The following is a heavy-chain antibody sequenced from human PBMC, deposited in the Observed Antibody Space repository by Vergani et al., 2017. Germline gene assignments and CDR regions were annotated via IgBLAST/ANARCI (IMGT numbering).Heavy chain of an antibody. D-gene: IGHD3-10*01. CDR1: GFTFSSYW. V-gene: IGHV3-7*03. CDR2: IKQEGSEK. CDR3: ARDQPVAFGADYYGSGSYHGDYGMDV. Sequence: EVQLVESGGGLVQPGGSLRLSCAASGFTFSSYWMSWVRQAPGKGLEWVANIKQEGSEKYYVDSVKGGLPISRDNAKNSLYLQMNSLRAEDTAVYYCARDQPVAFGADYYGSGSYHGDYGMDVWGQGTTVTVSS. J-gene: IGHJ6*02.